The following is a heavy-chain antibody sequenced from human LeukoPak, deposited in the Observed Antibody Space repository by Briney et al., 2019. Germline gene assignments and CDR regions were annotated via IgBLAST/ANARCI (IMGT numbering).Heavy chain of an antibody. Sequence: ASVKVSCKASGYTFTKYYMHWVRQAPGRGLEWMGIINPSGGRTSFAQKFQGRVTITADESTSTAYMELSSLRSEDTAIYYCARGGLDYGDVPIVTWGQGTLVTVSS. CDR3: ARGGLDYGDVPIVT. CDR1: GYTFTKYY. D-gene: IGHD4-17*01. J-gene: IGHJ5*02. V-gene: IGHV1-46*01. CDR2: INPSGGRT.